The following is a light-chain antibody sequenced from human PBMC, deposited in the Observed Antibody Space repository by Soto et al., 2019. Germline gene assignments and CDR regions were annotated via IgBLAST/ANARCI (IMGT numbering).Light chain of an antibody. CDR3: MQRIEFPYT. CDR1: QSLLESDDGNTY. J-gene: IGKJ2*01. V-gene: IGKV2-40*01. Sequence: DIVMTQTPLSLPVTPGEPASISCRSSQSLLESDDGNTYLDWYLQKPGQSPHRLISTLSYRASGVPDRFSGSGSGTDFTLKISRVESEDVGVYYCMQRIEFPYTFGQGTKLEIK. CDR2: TLS.